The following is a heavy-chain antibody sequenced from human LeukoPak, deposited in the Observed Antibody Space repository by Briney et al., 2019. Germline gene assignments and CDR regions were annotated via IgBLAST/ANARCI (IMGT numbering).Heavy chain of an antibody. CDR3: ASRFPPDNYDFWSGYTDPPEWDYYYYGMDV. D-gene: IGHD3-3*01. CDR2: ISGSGGST. J-gene: IGHJ6*02. Sequence: GGSLRLSCAASGFTFSSYAMSWVRQAPGKGLEWVSAISGSGGSTYYADSVKGRFTISRDNSKNTLYLQMNSLRAEDTAVYYCASRFPPDNYDFWSGYTDPPEWDYYYYGMDVWGQGTTVTVSS. V-gene: IGHV3-23*01. CDR1: GFTFSSYA.